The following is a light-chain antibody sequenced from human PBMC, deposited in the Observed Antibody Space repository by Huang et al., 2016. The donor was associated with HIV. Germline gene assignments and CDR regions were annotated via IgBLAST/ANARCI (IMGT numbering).Light chain of an antibody. Sequence: EIVLTQSPATLSLSPGEGATLSCRASQSICSYLAWYQQRPGQAPRLLIYDASIRSIGIPAMFSGRGSGTDVTLTISSLEPEDFAVYDCQQRNNWPPWTFGQGTKVELK. CDR3: QQRNNWPPWT. CDR1: QSICSY. J-gene: IGKJ1*01. CDR2: DAS. V-gene: IGKV3-11*01.